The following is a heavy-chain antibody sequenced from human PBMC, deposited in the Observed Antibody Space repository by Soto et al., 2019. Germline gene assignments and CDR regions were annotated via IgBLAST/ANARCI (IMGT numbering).Heavy chain of an antibody. D-gene: IGHD4-4*01. J-gene: IGHJ6*02. CDR1: GFTFSTYS. CDR2: ISYDGNNR. V-gene: IGHV3-30-3*01. CDR3: ARTYSTYFYGMDV. Sequence: QVQLVESGGGGVQPWRSLRLSCAASGFTFSTYSIHLGRQAPGKGLEWVALISYDGNNRYYVDSVKGRFTISRDNSKNTVYLQMNSLRAEDTAVYYCARTYSTYFYGMDVWGQGTTVTVSS.